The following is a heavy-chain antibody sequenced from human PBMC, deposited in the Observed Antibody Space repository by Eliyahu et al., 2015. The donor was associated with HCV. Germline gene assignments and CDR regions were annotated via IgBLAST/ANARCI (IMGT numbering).Heavy chain of an antibody. CDR2: INAGNGNT. V-gene: IGHV1-3*01. CDR1: GYXFTSYA. D-gene: IGHD2-15*01. J-gene: IGHJ4*02. Sequence: QVQLVQSGAEVKKPGAXVKVSCKASGYXFTSYAMXWVRQAPGQRLXWMGXINAGNGNTKYSQKFQGRVTITRDTSASTAYMELSSLRSEDTAVYYCAREYCSGGSCYSAYWGQGTLVTVSS. CDR3: AREYCSGGSCYSAY.